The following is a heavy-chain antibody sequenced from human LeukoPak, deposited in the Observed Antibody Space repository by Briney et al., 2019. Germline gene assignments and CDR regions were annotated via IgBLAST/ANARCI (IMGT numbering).Heavy chain of an antibody. CDR2: IKQDGSEK. J-gene: IGHJ4*02. Sequence: GGSLRLSCAASGFTFSSYWMSWVRQAPGKGLEWVANIKQDGSEKYYVDSVKGRFTISRGNSKKTLYLQMNSLRAEDTAVYYCAKDLYCTNGVCFPTDYWGQGTLVTVSS. CDR3: AKDLYCTNGVCFPTDY. D-gene: IGHD2-8*01. CDR1: GFTFSSYW. V-gene: IGHV3-7*03.